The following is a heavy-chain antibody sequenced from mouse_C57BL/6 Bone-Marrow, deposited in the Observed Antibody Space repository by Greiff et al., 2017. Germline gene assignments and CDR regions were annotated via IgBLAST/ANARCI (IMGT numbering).Heavy chain of an antibody. V-gene: IGHV1-26*01. D-gene: IGHD2-2*01. Sequence: VQLQQSGPELVKPGASVKISCKASGYTFTDYYMNWVKQSHGKSLEWIGDINPNNGGTSYNQKFKGKATLTVDKSSSTAYMELRSLTSEDSAVDYCAREGYGYDGDYWRQGTTLTVSS. CDR3: AREGYGYDGDY. CDR1: GYTFTDYY. J-gene: IGHJ2*01. CDR2: INPNNGGT.